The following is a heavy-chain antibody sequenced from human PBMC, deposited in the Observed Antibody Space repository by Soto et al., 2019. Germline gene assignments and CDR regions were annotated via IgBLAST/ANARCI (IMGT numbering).Heavy chain of an antibody. CDR3: VSDYGDSQYFQH. CDR1: GGSISSGDYY. D-gene: IGHD4-17*01. Sequence: QVQLQESGPGLVKPSQTLSLTCTVSGGSISSGDYYWSWIRQPPGKGLEWIGYIYYSGSTYYNPSVKSRVTIPVDTSKNQFSLKLRSFSASDTAVYYCVSDYGDSQYFQHWGQGNLVTLSS. J-gene: IGHJ1*01. V-gene: IGHV4-30-4*01. CDR2: IYYSGST.